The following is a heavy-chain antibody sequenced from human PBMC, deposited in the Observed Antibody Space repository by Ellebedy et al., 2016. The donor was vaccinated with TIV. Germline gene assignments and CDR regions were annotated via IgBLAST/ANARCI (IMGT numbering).Heavy chain of an antibody. V-gene: IGHV4-61*08. J-gene: IGHJ4*02. CDR1: GGSISSTDNF. CDR2: IDYSGST. D-gene: IGHD2-2*01. CDR3: ARDGGHPAKVAFDY. Sequence: SETLSLTXTVSGGSISSTDNFWSWLRQSPGKGLDWIGYIDYSGSTNYNPSLKSRVTISVDTSKNLFSLKMRSMTGADTAVYYCARDGGHPAKVAFDYWGPGTLVTVSS.